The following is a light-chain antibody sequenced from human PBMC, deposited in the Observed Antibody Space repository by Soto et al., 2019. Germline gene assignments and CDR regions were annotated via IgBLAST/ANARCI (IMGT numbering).Light chain of an antibody. J-gene: IGKJ2*01. CDR1: QSVSSY. V-gene: IGKV3-11*01. CDR2: DAV. Sequence: EVVLTQSPATLSLSPGERATLTCRASQSVSSYLVWYQQKPGQAPRLLIYDAVNRAIGIPARFSGSGSGTDFTLTISSLEPEDSAVYHCQQRSDWVTFGQGTKLEIK. CDR3: QQRSDWVT.